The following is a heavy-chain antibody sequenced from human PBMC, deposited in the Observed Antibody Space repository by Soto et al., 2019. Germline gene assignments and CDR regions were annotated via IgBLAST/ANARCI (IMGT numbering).Heavy chain of an antibody. CDR2: MSYDGSNE. D-gene: IGHD1-26*01. Sequence: HVQLVESGGGVVQPGRSLRLSCAASGFTFSHYAMHWVLQAPGKGLEWVALMSYDGSNEYYADSVKGRFTISRDNSKNTLYLHMNSLRAEDTAVYYCAKDGSHNFDYWGQGTVF. J-gene: IGHJ4*02. V-gene: IGHV3-30*18. CDR1: GFTFSHYA. CDR3: AKDGSHNFDY.